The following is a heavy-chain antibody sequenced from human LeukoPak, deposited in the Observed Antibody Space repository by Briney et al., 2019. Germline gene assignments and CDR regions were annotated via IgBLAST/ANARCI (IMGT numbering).Heavy chain of an antibody. CDR1: GFTFSNYW. V-gene: IGHV3-23*01. CDR2: ISGSGGST. J-gene: IGHJ4*02. CDR3: AKDLGRGYSYGRRPLDY. D-gene: IGHD5-18*01. Sequence: GGSLRLSCAASGFTFSNYWMHWVRQVPGKGLEWVSAISGSGGSTYYADSVKGRFTISRDNSKNTLYLQMNSLRAEDTAVYYCAKDLGRGYSYGRRPLDYWGQGTLVTVSS.